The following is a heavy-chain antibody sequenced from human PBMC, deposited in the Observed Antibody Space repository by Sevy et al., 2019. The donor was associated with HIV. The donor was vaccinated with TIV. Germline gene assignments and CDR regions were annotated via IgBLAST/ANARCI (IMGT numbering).Heavy chain of an antibody. J-gene: IGHJ4*02. V-gene: IGHV4-61*01. CDR1: GGSVSSGSYY. CDR2: IYYSGST. CDR3: ARLLLEYYYDSSGYYPRPSYFDY. Sequence: SKTLSLTCTVSGGSVSSGSYYWSWIRQSPGKGLEWIGYIYYSGSTNYNPSLKSRVTISVDTSKNQFSLKLSSVTAADTAVYYCARLLLEYYYDSSGYYPRPSYFDYWGQGTLVTVSS. D-gene: IGHD3-22*01.